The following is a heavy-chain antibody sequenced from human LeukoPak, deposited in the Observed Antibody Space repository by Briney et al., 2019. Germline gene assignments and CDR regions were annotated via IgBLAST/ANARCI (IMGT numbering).Heavy chain of an antibody. CDR2: ISSSSSYI. J-gene: IGHJ4*02. CDR1: GFTFSSYS. Sequence: GGSLRLSCAASGFTFSSYSMNWVRQAPGKGLEWVSSISSSSSYIYYADSVKGRFTISRDNAKNSLYLQMNSLRAEDTAVYYCARAQGYSSGWRYFDYWGQGTLVTVSS. D-gene: IGHD6-19*01. CDR3: ARAQGYSSGWRYFDY. V-gene: IGHV3-21*01.